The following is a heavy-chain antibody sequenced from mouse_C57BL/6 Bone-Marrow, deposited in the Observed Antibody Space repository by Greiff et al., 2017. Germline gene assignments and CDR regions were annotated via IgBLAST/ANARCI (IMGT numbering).Heavy chain of an antibody. CDR2: IRLKSDNYAT. Sequence: EVKLEESGGGLVQPGGSMKLSCVASGFTFSNYWMNWVRQSPEKGLEWVAQIRLKSDNYATHYAESVKGRFTISRDDSKSSVYLQKNNLRAEDTGMYYCTKLGHYFDYWGQGTTLTVSS. V-gene: IGHV6-3*01. J-gene: IGHJ2*01. CDR3: TKLGHYFDY. D-gene: IGHD4-1*01. CDR1: GFTFSNYW.